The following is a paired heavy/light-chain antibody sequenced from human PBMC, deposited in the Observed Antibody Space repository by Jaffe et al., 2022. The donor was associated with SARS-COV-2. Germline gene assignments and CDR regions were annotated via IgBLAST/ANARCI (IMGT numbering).Light chain of an antibody. J-gene: IGLJ2*01. CDR2: RNS. Sequence: QSVLTQPPSASGTPGQRVTISCSGSSSNIGSNYVYWYQQLPGTAPKLLIYRNSQRPSGVPDRFSGSKSGTSASLAISGLRSEDEADYYCAAWDDSLSGHVVLGGGTKLTVL. V-gene: IGLV1-47*01. CDR3: AAWDDSLSGHVV. CDR1: SSNIGSNY.
Heavy chain of an antibody. Sequence: EVQLVESGGGVVQPGGFLRLSCAASGFTFDDFAMHWVRQAPGKGLEWVSLISGDGGGTYYADSVKGRFTISRDNSKNSLYLQMNSLRTEDTAFYYCAKGSRGIAMSDLLPFDYWGQGTLVTVSS. CDR2: ISGDGGGT. D-gene: IGHD6-19*01. CDR3: AKGSRGIAMSDLLPFDY. V-gene: IGHV3-43*02. CDR1: GFTFDDFA. J-gene: IGHJ4*02.